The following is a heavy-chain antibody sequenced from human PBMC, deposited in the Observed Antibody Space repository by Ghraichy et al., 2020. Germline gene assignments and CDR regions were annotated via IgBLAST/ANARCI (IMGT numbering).Heavy chain of an antibody. D-gene: IGHD3-3*01. Sequence: GGSLRLSCAASGLTFRNHWMSWVRQALGKGLEWVANINRDGSQKNYVESVKGRFTISRDNAKNSLYLQMNSLRAEDTAVYYCAREGFLDVWGQGTTVTVSS. V-gene: IGHV3-7*03. CDR1: GLTFRNHW. CDR2: INRDGSQK. J-gene: IGHJ6*02. CDR3: AREGFLDV.